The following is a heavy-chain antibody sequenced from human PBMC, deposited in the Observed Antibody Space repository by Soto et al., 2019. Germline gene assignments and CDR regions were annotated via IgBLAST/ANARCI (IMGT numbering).Heavy chain of an antibody. D-gene: IGHD6-6*01. CDR1: GFTFSSYA. J-gene: IGHJ6*02. Sequence: QVQLVESGGGVVQPGRSLRLSCAASGFTFSSYAMHWVRQAPGKGLEWVAAISYDGSNKYYADSVKGRFTISRDNSKNTLYLQMNSLIAEDTAVYYCARGRTARPDYYDGMDVWGQGTTVTVSS. CDR3: ARGRTARPDYYDGMDV. V-gene: IGHV3-30-3*01. CDR2: ISYDGSNK.